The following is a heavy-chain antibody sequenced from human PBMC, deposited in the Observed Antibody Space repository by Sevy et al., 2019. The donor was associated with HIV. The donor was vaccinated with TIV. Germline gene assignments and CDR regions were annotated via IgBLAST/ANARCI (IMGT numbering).Heavy chain of an antibody. CDR1: GFTFSNAW. CDR3: ATAPGYYDSAPFDY. D-gene: IGHD3-22*01. V-gene: IGHV3-15*01. J-gene: IGHJ4*02. CDR2: IKSKIDGETT. Sequence: GGSLRLSCAVSGFTFSNAWMNWVRQAPGTGLQWVGLIKSKIDGETTDYVAPVKGRFTISRDDSRNTLYLQMNSLKTDDTGVYYCATAPGYYDSAPFDYWGPGTLVTVSS.